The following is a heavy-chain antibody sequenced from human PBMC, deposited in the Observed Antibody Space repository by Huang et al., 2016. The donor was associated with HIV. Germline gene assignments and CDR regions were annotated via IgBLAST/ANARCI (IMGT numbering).Heavy chain of an antibody. CDR3: VRDSSSGLQLRY. CDR2: ISKTSGAT. D-gene: IGHD3-22*01. V-gene: IGHV3-48*01. Sequence: EVQLVESGGGLAQPGGSLRLSCVASGYTFSSYSMNWVCQAPGKGLEWVSYISKTSGATAYAESVKGRFTVSRDNVKNSLYLQMNRLRVEDTAMYYCVRDSSSGLQLRYWGQGALVIVS. J-gene: IGHJ4*02. CDR1: GYTFSSYS.